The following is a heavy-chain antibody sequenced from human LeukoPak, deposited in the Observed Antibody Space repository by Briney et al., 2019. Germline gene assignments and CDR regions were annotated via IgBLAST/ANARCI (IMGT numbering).Heavy chain of an antibody. V-gene: IGHV3-23*01. CDR1: GFTFSSYG. D-gene: IGHD5-18*01. J-gene: IGHJ4*02. CDR3: AKENRYSSGYIELDN. CDR2: ISGSGDTT. Sequence: GGSLRLSCGASGFTFSSYGLSWVRQAPGKGLEWVSGISGSGDTTYYADSVKGRFTISRDISKNTLYLQMNSLRVEDTAVYYCAKENRYSSGYIELDNWGQGTLVTVSS.